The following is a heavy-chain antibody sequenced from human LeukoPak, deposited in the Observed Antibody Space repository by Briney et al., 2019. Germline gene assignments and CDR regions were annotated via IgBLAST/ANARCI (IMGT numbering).Heavy chain of an antibody. D-gene: IGHD5-12*01. CDR2: ISSGATGT. V-gene: IGHV3-23*01. CDR3: AKAGGYDYYWYFDL. Sequence: GGSLRLSCAAFGFTFNSYAMTWVRQAPGKGLEWVSTISSGATGTYYADSVKGRFTISRDNSKNTLYLQMNSLRVEDTAVYYCAKAGGYDYYWYFDLWGRGTLLTVSS. J-gene: IGHJ2*01. CDR1: GFTFNSYA.